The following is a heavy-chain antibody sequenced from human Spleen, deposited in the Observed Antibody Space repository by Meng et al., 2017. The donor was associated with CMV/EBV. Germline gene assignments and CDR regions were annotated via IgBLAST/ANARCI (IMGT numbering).Heavy chain of an antibody. CDR3: ARDTAIDPAMAGAFDY. CDR1: GFTFSDYY. D-gene: IGHD5-18*01. J-gene: IGHJ4*02. Sequence: GGSLRLSCTASGFTFSDYYMKWIRQAPGKGLEWVSSITTSGSYIYYANSVKGRFTISRDNAKNSLFLQMDSLRAEDTAVYYCARDTAIDPAMAGAFDYWGQGTLVTVSS. CDR2: ITTSGSYI. V-gene: IGHV3-21*01.